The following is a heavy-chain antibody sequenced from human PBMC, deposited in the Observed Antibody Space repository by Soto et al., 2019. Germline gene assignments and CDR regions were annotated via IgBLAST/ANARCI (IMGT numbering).Heavy chain of an antibody. CDR2: YESGGSI. CDR1: GFSVRTNY. D-gene: IGHD3-10*01. CDR3: ARAGVTPDFFDY. J-gene: IGHJ4*02. V-gene: IGHV3-53*02. Sequence: EVQLVETGGGLMQPGGSLRLSCAASGFSVRTNYMSWVRQAPGKGLEWVSVYESGGSIYYADSVKGRFTISRDTSKNTLDLQINSLRGEDTDVYYFARAGVTPDFFDYWGQGTRVTVSS.